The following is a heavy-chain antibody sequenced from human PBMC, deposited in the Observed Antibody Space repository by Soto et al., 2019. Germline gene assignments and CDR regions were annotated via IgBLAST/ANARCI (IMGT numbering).Heavy chain of an antibody. CDR3: ARPTIAARPSPIDY. CDR1: GFTFSNYA. V-gene: IGHV3-30*04. Sequence: QVQLVESGGGVVQPGRSLRLSCAASGFTFSNYAMHWVRQAPGKGLEWVAVISYDGRNKFYADSVQGRFTISRDDSKNTLDLQVNSLRAEDTAVYYCARPTIAARPSPIDYWGQGTLVTVSS. D-gene: IGHD6-6*01. J-gene: IGHJ4*02. CDR2: ISYDGRNK.